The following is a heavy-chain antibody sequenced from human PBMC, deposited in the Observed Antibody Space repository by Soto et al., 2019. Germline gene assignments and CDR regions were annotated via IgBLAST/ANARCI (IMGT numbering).Heavy chain of an antibody. V-gene: IGHV1-69*06. J-gene: IGHJ3*01. CDR1: VGTFSSYA. Sequence: SVKVSCKASVGTFSSYAISWVRQAPGQGLEWMGGIIPIFGTANYAQKFQGRVTITADKSTSTAYMELSSLRSEDTAVYYCAREYSRGYSGYGPWGQGTMVTVSS. CDR3: AREYSRGYSGYGP. CDR2: IIPIFGTA. D-gene: IGHD5-12*01.